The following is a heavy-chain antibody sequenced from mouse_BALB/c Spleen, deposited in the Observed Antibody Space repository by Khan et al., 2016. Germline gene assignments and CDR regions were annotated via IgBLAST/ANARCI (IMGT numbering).Heavy chain of an antibody. CDR3: AKVDDYDSDGAWFAY. D-gene: IGHD2-4*01. J-gene: IGHJ3*01. Sequence: QVQLKQSGPSLVQPSQSLSITCTVSGFSLTTYGVHWVRQSPGKGLEWLGVIWRGGSTDYNAAFMSRLSITKDNSKSQVFFKMYSLQADDTAIYYCAKVDDYDSDGAWFAYWGQGSLVTVAA. CDR1: GFSLTTYG. V-gene: IGHV2-5-1*01. CDR2: IWRGGST.